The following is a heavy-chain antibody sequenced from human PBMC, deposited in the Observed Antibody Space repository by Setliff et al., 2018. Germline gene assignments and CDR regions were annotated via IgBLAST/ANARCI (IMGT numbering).Heavy chain of an antibody. V-gene: IGHV4-59*01. Sequence: PSETLSLTCTVSGGPFSGASIWSWIRQPPGKGLEFIGYVYHSGTAKYDPSLESRAIMSVDASKNEISLKLKSVPAADTAVYYCARVSGFLYMDVWGKGTTVTVS. CDR1: GGPFSGAS. CDR2: VYHSGTA. CDR3: ARVSGFLYMDV. D-gene: IGHD3-3*01. J-gene: IGHJ6*03.